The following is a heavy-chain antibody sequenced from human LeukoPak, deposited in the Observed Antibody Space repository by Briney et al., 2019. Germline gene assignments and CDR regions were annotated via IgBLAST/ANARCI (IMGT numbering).Heavy chain of an antibody. CDR2: ISTDGSHK. J-gene: IGHJ5*02. D-gene: IGHD6-13*01. CDR1: GVNFSDHG. Sequence: GRTRSFSYAASGVNFSDHGMQWVRQAQGQGLEWVALISTDGSHKDYADSVKGRFTLSRDNSKSTLYLQMNSLRVEDTAVYYCAKDGTSSWFGEATWGQGTLVTVSS. V-gene: IGHV3-30*18. CDR3: AKDGTSSWFGEAT.